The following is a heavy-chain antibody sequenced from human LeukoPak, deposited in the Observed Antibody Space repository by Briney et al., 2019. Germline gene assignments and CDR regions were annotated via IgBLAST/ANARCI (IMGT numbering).Heavy chain of an antibody. D-gene: IGHD6-13*01. J-gene: IGHJ4*02. CDR2: IYTSGST. CDR1: GGSISSYY. Sequence: SETLSLTCTVSGGSISSYYWSWIRQPAGKGLEWIGRIYTSGSTNYNPSLKSRVTMSVDTPKNQFSLRLSSVTAADTAVYYCARTSHPHGSSWLFDYWGQGTLVTVSS. V-gene: IGHV4-4*07. CDR3: ARTSHPHGSSWLFDY.